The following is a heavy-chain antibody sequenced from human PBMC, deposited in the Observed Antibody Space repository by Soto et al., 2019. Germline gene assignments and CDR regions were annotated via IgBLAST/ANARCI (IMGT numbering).Heavy chain of an antibody. CDR1: GFTFSSYS. J-gene: IGHJ4*02. D-gene: IGHD2-21*02. CDR2: ISSSSSTI. Sequence: EVQLVESGGGLVQPGGSLRLSCAASGFTFSSYSMNWVRQAPGKGLEWVSYISSSSSTIYYADSVKGRFTISRDNAKNSLYLQMNSLRDEDTAVYYCARDLPAYCGGDCAFDYCGQGTLVTVSS. V-gene: IGHV3-48*02. CDR3: ARDLPAYCGGDCAFDY.